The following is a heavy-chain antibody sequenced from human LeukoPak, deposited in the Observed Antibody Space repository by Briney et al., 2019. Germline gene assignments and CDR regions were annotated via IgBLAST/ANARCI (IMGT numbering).Heavy chain of an antibody. Sequence: ASVKVSCKASGYTFTSYGISWVRQAPGQVLGWMGWISAYNGNTNYAQKLQGRVTMTTDTSTSTAYMELRSLRSDDTAVYYCARERSYDYVWGSYRLWDYWGQGTLVTVSS. J-gene: IGHJ4*02. CDR2: ISAYNGNT. CDR3: ARERSYDYVWGSYRLWDY. CDR1: GYTFTSYG. D-gene: IGHD3-16*02. V-gene: IGHV1-18*01.